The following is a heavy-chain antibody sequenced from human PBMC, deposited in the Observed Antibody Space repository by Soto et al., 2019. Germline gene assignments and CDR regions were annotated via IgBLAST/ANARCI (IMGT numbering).Heavy chain of an antibody. CDR1: GGSFSGYY. J-gene: IGHJ4*02. Sequence: PSETLSLTCAVYGGSFSGYYWSWIRQPPGKGLEWIGEINHSGSTNYNPSLKSRVTISVDTSKKQFSLKLSSVTAADTAEYYCARERHILTGYYTTRPGGGLDYLGQGTLVTVSS. CDR2: INHSGST. CDR3: ARERHILTGYYTTRPGGGLDY. D-gene: IGHD3-9*01. V-gene: IGHV4-34*01.